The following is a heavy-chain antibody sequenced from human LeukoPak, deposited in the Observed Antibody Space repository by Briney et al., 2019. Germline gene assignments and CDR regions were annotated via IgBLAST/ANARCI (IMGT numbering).Heavy chain of an antibody. CDR2: IYSGGNS. CDR3: ARGSIVVVPAARAFDP. V-gene: IGHV3-53*01. Sequence: GGSLRLSCAASGLTVSSNYMTWVRQAPGKGLEWVSTIYSGGNSYYADSVEGRFTVSRDNPRNALYLQMNSLRAEDTAVYYCARGSIVVVPAARAFDPWGQGTLVTVSS. D-gene: IGHD2-2*01. CDR1: GLTVSSNY. J-gene: IGHJ5*02.